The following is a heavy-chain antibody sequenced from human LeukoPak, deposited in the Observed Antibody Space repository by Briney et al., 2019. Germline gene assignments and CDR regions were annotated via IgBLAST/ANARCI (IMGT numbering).Heavy chain of an antibody. J-gene: IGHJ6*04. CDR3: AEHGITMIGGV. Sequence: GGSLRLSCAASGFTFSSYEMNWVRQAPGKGLEWVSYISSSGSTIYYADSVKGRFTISRDNAKDSLYLQMNSLRAEDTAVYYCAEHGITMIGGVWGKGTTVTISS. CDR1: GFTFSSYE. D-gene: IGHD3-10*02. V-gene: IGHV3-48*03. CDR2: ISSSGSTI.